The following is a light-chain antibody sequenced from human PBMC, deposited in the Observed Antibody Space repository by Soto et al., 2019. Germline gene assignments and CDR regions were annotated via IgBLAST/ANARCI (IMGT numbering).Light chain of an antibody. CDR2: GTS. CDR3: QQYGRSPT. V-gene: IGKV3-20*01. J-gene: IGKJ1*01. Sequence: EIVLTQSPDTPSLSPGERATLSCRASQSVGSRSLAWYQQKPGQAPRVLLYGTSERATGIPDRFSGSGSGTEFTLTISRLEPEDFAVYFRQQYGRSPTFGQGTKVDIK. CDR1: QSVGSRS.